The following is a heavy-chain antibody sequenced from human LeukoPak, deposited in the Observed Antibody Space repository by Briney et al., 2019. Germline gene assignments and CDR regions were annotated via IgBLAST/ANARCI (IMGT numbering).Heavy chain of an antibody. V-gene: IGHV1-2*02. J-gene: IGHJ4*02. Sequence: SVNVSCKASGYTFTGCFMHWVRQAPGQGREGMGWINPNRGGTNYAQKFQGRVTMTRDTSISTAYMELSRLSSADKDVYYCARDRVRAGDYFDYWGQGTLVTVSS. D-gene: IGHD3-3*01. CDR2: INPNRGGT. CDR3: ARDRVRAGDYFDY. CDR1: GYTFTGCF.